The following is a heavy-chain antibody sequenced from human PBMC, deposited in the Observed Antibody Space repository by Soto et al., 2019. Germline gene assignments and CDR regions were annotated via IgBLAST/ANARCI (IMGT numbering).Heavy chain of an antibody. J-gene: IGHJ4*02. CDR1: GGSISSGDYY. Sequence: PSETLSLTCSVSGGSISSGDYYWNWIRQPPGKGLEWIGYIYYSGSTYYNPSLKSRVTISIDTSKNQFSLKLSSVTAADTAVYYCARGLSYYFDTGGEYYFDYWGQGTLVTVSS. D-gene: IGHD3-22*01. CDR2: IYYSGST. V-gene: IGHV4-30-4*01. CDR3: ARGLSYYFDTGGEYYFDY.